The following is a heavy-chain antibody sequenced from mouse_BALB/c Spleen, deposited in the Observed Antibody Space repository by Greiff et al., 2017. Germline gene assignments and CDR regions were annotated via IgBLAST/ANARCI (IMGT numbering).Heavy chain of an antibody. Sequence: EVQVVESGGDLVKPGGSLKLSCAASGFTFSSYGMSWVRQTPDKRLEWVATISSGGSYTYYPDSVKGRFTISSDNAKNTLYLQMSSLKSEDTAMYYCARHREYGAFDYWGQGTTLTVSS. D-gene: IGHD2-10*02. V-gene: IGHV5-6*01. J-gene: IGHJ2*01. CDR3: ARHREYGAFDY. CDR1: GFTFSSYG. CDR2: ISSGGSYT.